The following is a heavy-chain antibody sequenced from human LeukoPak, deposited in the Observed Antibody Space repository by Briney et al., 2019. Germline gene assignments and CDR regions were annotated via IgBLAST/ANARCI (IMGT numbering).Heavy chain of an antibody. D-gene: IGHD4-11*01. J-gene: IGHJ4*02. Sequence: GGSLRLSCAASGFTFSSYAMHWVRQAPGKGLEWVAVISYDGSNKYYADSVKGRFTISRDNSKNTLYLQMNSLRAEDTALYYCAKGDYSNYVRSYFDYWGQGTLVTVSS. CDR2: ISYDGSNK. CDR3: AKGDYSNYVRSYFDY. V-gene: IGHV3-30-3*01. CDR1: GFTFSSYA.